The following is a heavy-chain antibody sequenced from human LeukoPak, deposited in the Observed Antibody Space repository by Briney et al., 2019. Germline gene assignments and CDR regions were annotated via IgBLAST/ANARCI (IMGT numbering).Heavy chain of an antibody. D-gene: IGHD5-12*01. Sequence: SETLSLTCTVSGGSISSYYWSWIRQPPGKGLEGIGYIYYSGSTNYNPSLKSRVTISVDTSKNQFSLKLSSVTAADTAVYYCARRYSGYPTNWFDPWGQGTLVTVSS. V-gene: IGHV4-59*01. CDR1: GGSISSYY. CDR3: ARRYSGYPTNWFDP. J-gene: IGHJ5*02. CDR2: IYYSGST.